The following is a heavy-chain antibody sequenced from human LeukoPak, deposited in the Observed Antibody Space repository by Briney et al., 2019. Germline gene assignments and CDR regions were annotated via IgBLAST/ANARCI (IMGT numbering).Heavy chain of an antibody. D-gene: IGHD6-6*01. CDR3: ARVWGSSSRADY. CDR1: GYTFTGYY. Sequence: ASVKVSCKASGYTFTGYYMHWVRQAPGQGLEWMGWINPNSGGTNYAQKFQGRVTMTRDTSISTAYMELSRLRSDDTAVYYCARVWGSSSRADYWGQGTLVTVSS. CDR2: INPNSGGT. V-gene: IGHV1-2*02. J-gene: IGHJ4*02.